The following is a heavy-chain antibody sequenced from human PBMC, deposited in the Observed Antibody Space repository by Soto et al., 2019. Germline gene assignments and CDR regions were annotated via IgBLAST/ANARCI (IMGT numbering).Heavy chain of an antibody. CDR1: EFMFSCYA. V-gene: IGHV3-30-3*01. Sequence: PGGSLRLSCAASEFMFSCYAMHWIREAPGEGLEWVAVISFDGNIIQYADSVKGRFIISRDNSKNTLYLQMNSLRGEDTAVYYCARTFDTITYYFDVWGQGTLVTVSS. CDR2: ISFDGNII. CDR3: ARTFDTITYYFDV. J-gene: IGHJ4*02. D-gene: IGHD3-9*01.